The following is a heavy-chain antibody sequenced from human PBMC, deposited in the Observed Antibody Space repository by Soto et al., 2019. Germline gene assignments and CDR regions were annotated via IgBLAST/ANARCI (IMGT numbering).Heavy chain of an antibody. CDR3: ARRSYSYDAMDV. J-gene: IGHJ6*02. Sequence: LQLQESGPGLVKPSETLSLTCTVSGGSISSSNSYWGWIRQPPGKGLQWIGSIYYSGSTYYNPSLKSRVPMSVHTSQSQVALKLSSVTGADAAVYYCARRSYSYDAMDVWGQGTTVTVSS. CDR1: GGSISSSNSY. CDR2: IYYSGST. V-gene: IGHV4-39*01.